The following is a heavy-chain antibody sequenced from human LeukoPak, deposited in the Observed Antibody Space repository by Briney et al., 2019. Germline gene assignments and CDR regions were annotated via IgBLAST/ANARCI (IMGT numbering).Heavy chain of an antibody. Sequence: SETPSLTCTVSGGSISSSHYYWGWIRQTPGKGLEWIGTTYYSGTTYYNPSLESRATISEDTSKNQFSLTLRSVSAADTAVYYCARQISDYYYYYIDVWGKGTTVTVSS. CDR2: TYYSGTT. V-gene: IGHV4-39*01. D-gene: IGHD3-10*01. CDR1: GGSISSSHYY. J-gene: IGHJ6*03. CDR3: ARQISDYYYYYIDV.